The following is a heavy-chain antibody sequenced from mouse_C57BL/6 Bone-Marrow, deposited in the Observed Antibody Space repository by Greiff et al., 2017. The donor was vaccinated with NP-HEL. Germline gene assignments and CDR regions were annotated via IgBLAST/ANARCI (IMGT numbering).Heavy chain of an antibody. CDR3: ARRGSNYSYYFDY. Sequence: QVQLQQSGAELAKPGASVKLSCKASGYTFTSYWMHWVKQRPGQGLEWIGYINPSSGYTKFNQKFKDKATLTADKSSSTAYMQLSSLTYEDSAVYYCARRGSNYSYYFDYWGQGTTLTVSS. CDR1: GYTFTSYW. J-gene: IGHJ2*01. V-gene: IGHV1-7*01. CDR2: INPSSGYT. D-gene: IGHD2-5*01.